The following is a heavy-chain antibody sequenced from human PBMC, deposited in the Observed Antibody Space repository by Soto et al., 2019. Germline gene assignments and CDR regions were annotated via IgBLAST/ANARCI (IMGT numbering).Heavy chain of an antibody. V-gene: IGHV3-66*01. CDR3: ERETGAGSFDI. Sequence: EVQLVESGGGLVQPGGSLRLSCAASGFTVRRNYMSWVRQARGKGLARVSVIYSGGSTYYQDSVKGRFTLSRDNSKNTLYLKMNSLRAEDTDVYYCERETGAGSFDIWGQGTMVTVSS. J-gene: IGHJ3*02. CDR1: GFTVRRNY. CDR2: IYSGGST. D-gene: IGHD3-10*01.